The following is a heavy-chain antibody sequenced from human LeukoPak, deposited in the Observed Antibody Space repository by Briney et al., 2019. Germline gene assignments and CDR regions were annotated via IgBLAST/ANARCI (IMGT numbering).Heavy chain of an antibody. V-gene: IGHV4-59*01. J-gene: IGHJ5*02. D-gene: IGHD3-3*01. CDR1: GGSISSYY. CDR3: ARDLSGENWFDP. Sequence: PSETLSLTCTVSGGSISSYYWSWIQQPPGKGLEWIGYIYYSGSTNYNPSLKGRVTISVDTSKNQFSLKLSSVTAADTAVYYCARDLSGENWFDPWGQGTLVTVSS. CDR2: IYYSGST.